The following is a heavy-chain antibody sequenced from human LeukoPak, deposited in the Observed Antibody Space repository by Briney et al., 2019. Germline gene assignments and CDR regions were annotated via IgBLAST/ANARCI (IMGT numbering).Heavy chain of an antibody. CDR1: GYTSTSYD. D-gene: IGHD3-22*01. CDR2: MNPNSGNT. CDR3: ARTRRYYYDSSGYYSLDY. V-gene: IGHV1-8*01. Sequence: ASVKVSCKASGYTSTSYDINWVRQATGQGLEWMGWMNPNSGNTGYAQKFHGRVTMTRNTSISTAYMELSSLRSEDTAVYYCARTRRYYYDSSGYYSLDYWGQGTLVTVSS. J-gene: IGHJ4*02.